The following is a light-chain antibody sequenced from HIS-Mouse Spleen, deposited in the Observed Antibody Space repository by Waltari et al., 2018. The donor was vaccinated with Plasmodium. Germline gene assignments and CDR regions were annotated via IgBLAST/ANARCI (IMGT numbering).Light chain of an antibody. CDR2: TDS. V-gene: IGLV3-25*03. CDR1: ALPKQY. J-gene: IGLJ1*01. Sequence: SYELTQPPSVSVSPGQTARITCSGDALPKQYAYWYQQKPGQAPVLVIYTDSERPSGIPERVSGSSSGTTVTLTISGVQAEDEADYYCQSADSSGTYVFGTGTKVTVL. CDR3: QSADSSGTYV.